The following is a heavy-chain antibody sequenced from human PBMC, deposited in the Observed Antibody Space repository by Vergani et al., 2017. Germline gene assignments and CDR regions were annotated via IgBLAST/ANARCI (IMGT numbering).Heavy chain of an antibody. CDR2: INPSGGST. CDR3: ARSLYDILTGYQGWFDP. J-gene: IGHJ5*02. D-gene: IGHD3-9*01. Sequence: QVQLVQSGAEVKKPGASVKVSCKASGYTFTSYYMHWVRQAPGQGLEWMGIINPSGGSTSYAQKFQGRVTMTRDTSTSTVYMELSSLRSEDTAVYYCARSLYDILTGYQGWFDPWGQGTLVTVSS. V-gene: IGHV1-46*01. CDR1: GYTFTSYY.